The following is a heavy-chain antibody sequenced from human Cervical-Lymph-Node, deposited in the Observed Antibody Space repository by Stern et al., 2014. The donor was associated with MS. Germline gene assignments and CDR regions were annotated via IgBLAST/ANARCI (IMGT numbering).Heavy chain of an antibody. CDR2: IDWDDDK. Sequence: QVPLKESGPALVKPTQTLTLTCTFSGFSLTTSAMCVSWIRQPPGKALEGLALIDWDDDKYYNTSLKTRLTISKDTSKNQVLLALTNLDPVDTATYYCARCRGDSRRWYYFDYWGQGTLVTVSS. CDR3: ARCRGDSRRWYYFDY. CDR1: GFSLTTSAMC. J-gene: IGHJ4*02. D-gene: IGHD6-13*01. V-gene: IGHV2-70*01.